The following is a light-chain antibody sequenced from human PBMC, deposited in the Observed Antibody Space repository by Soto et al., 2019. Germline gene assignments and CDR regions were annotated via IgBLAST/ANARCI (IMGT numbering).Light chain of an antibody. CDR3: SSYTSSSTYV. V-gene: IGLV2-14*03. J-gene: IGLJ1*01. CDR2: DVS. Sequence: QSVLTQPASVSGAPGQSIAFSCTGTSSDVGGYNYVSWYQHHPGKAPKLMVYDVSNRPSGVSNRFSGSKSGNTASLTISGLQAEDEADYYCSSYTSSSTYVFGTGTKVTVL. CDR1: SSDVGGYNY.